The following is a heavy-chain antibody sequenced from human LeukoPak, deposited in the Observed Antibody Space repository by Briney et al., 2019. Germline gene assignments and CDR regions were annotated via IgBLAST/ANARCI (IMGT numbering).Heavy chain of an antibody. V-gene: IGHV4-30-2*01. D-gene: IGHD6-13*01. CDR1: GGSISSGGYY. CDR3: ARGGEIAAAGTVDY. Sequence: SETLSLTCTVSGGSISSGGYYWSWIRQPPGKGLEWIGYIYHSGSTDYNPSLKSRVTISVDRSKNQFSLKLSSVTAADTAVYYCARGGEIAAAGTVDYWGQGTLVTVSS. J-gene: IGHJ4*02. CDR2: IYHSGST.